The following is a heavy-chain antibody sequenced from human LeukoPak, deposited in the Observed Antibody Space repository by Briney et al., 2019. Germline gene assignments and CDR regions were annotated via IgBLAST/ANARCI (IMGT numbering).Heavy chain of an antibody. CDR2: IYSGGST. D-gene: IGHD3-10*01. J-gene: IGHJ6*03. CDR3: ARLTKNDSGSFRFGKKKRGYMDV. V-gene: IGHV3-66*04. CDR1: GFTVSSNY. Sequence: GGSLRLSCAASGFTVSSNYMSWVRQAPGKGLEWVSVIYSGGSTYYADSVKGRFTISRDNSKNTLYLQMNSLRAEDTAVYYCARLTKNDSGSFRFGKKKRGYMDVWGKGTTVTISS.